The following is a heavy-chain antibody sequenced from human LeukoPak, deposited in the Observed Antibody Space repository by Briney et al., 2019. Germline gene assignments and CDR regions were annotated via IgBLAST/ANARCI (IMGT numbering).Heavy chain of an antibody. Sequence: GGSPRLSCAASGFTFSSYAMSWVRQAPGKGLEWVSAISGSGGSTYYADSVKGRFTISRDNSKNTLYLQMNSLRAEDTAVYYCAKDLIPLQTLNPFDYWGQGTLVTVSS. CDR2: ISGSGGST. J-gene: IGHJ4*02. CDR3: AKDLIPLQTLNPFDY. D-gene: IGHD1-1*01. CDR1: GFTFSSYA. V-gene: IGHV3-23*01.